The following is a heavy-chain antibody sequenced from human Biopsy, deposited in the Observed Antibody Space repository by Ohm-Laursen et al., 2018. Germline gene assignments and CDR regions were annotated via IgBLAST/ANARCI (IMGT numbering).Heavy chain of an antibody. CDR2: ISASSSYI. CDR1: GVTLSGYG. D-gene: IGHD3-10*01. J-gene: IGHJ5*01. Sequence: LSLTCAASGVTLSGYGMNWVRQAPGKGLEWVSSISASSSYIYYADSVKGRFTVSRDNTKNTLYLQMNSLRAADTAIYFCATELLPPGVGGPWLDSWGQGTPVTVSS. V-gene: IGHV3-21*06. CDR3: ATELLPPGVGGPWLDS.